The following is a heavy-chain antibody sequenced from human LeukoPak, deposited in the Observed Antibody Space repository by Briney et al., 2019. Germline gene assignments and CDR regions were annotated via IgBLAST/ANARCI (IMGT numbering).Heavy chain of an antibody. D-gene: IGHD5-18*01. CDR3: ARGGGYSYGLVVYYYYGMDV. J-gene: IGHJ6*02. CDR1: GGSISSYY. V-gene: IGHV4-59*01. Sequence: SEALSLTCTVSGGSISSYYWSWIRQPPGKGLEWIGYIYYSGSTNYNPSLKSRVTISVDTSKNQFSLKLSSVTAADTAVYYCARGGGYSYGLVVYYYYGMDVWGQGTTVTVSS. CDR2: IYYSGST.